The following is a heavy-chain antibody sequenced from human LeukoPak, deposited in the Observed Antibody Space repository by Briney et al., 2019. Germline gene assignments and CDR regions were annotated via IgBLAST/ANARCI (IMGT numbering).Heavy chain of an antibody. J-gene: IGHJ4*02. CDR2: FDPEDGET. D-gene: IGHD6-19*01. CDR1: GYTLTELS. CDR3: ATGGKEYSSGYDY. Sequence: ASVNASCKVSGYTLTELSMHWVRQAPGKGLEWMGGFDPEDGETIYAQKFQGRVTMTEDTSTDTACMELSSLRSEDTAVYYCATGGKEYSSGYDYWGQGTLVTVSS. V-gene: IGHV1-24*01.